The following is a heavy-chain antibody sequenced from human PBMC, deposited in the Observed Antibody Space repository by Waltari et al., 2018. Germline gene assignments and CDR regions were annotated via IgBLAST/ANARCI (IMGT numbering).Heavy chain of an antibody. CDR1: GYTFTSSD. Sequence: QVQLVQSGAEVTKPGASVKVSCKASGYTFTSSDINWVRQATGQGLEWMGWMNPNSGNTGYAQKFQGRVTMTRNTSISTAYMELSSLRSEDTAVYYCARAGSSGWYGYYYYYYMDVWGKGTTVTVSS. V-gene: IGHV1-8*01. CDR2: MNPNSGNT. CDR3: ARAGSSGWYGYYYYYYMDV. J-gene: IGHJ6*03. D-gene: IGHD6-19*01.